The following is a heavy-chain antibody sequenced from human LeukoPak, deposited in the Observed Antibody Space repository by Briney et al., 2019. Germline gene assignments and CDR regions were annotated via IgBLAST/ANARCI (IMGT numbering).Heavy chain of an antibody. CDR1: GFTFSSYE. Sequence: GGSLRLSCAASGFTFSSYEMNWVRQAPGKGLVWVSRINTDGSRTTYADSVKGRFTISRDNAKNTLYLQMNSLRADDTAVYFCARGLGGSYPFDCWGQGALVTVSS. CDR2: INTDGSRT. V-gene: IGHV3-74*01. J-gene: IGHJ4*02. CDR3: ARGLGGSYPFDC. D-gene: IGHD3-16*02.